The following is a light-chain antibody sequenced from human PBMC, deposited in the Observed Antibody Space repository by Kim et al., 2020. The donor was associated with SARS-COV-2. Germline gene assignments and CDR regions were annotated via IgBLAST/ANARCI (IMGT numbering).Light chain of an antibody. V-gene: IGKV1-27*01. CDR3: QKYNSAPWS. J-gene: IGKJ1*01. Sequence: ASVGDRVTITCRASQDIANSLAWYQQKPGKVPQVLIYAASTLQSGVPSRFSGSGSGTEFTLTIGSLQTEDVATYYCQKYNSAPWSFGPGTKVDIK. CDR1: QDIANS. CDR2: AAS.